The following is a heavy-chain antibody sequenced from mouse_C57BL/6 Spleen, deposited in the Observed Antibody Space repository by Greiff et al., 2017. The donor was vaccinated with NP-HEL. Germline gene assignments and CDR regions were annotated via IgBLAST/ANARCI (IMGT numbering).Heavy chain of an antibody. D-gene: IGHD1-1*01. CDR1: GYAFSSSW. CDR2: IYPGDGDT. J-gene: IGHJ1*03. V-gene: IGHV1-82*01. Sequence: VQVVESGPELVKPGASVKISCKASGYAFSSSWMNWVKQRPGKGLEWIGRIYPGDGDTNYNGKFKGKATLTADKSSSTAYMQLSSLTSEDSAVYFCARGDGSSHWYFDVWGTGTTVTVSS. CDR3: ARGDGSSHWYFDV.